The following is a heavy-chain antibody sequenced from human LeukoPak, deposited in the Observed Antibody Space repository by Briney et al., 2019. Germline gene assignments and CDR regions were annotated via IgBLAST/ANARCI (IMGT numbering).Heavy chain of an antibody. D-gene: IGHD3-10*01. CDR3: ARDRDSLFDY. J-gene: IGHJ4*02. CDR1: GFTVSSNY. Sequence: GGSLRLSCAASGFTVSSNYMSWVRQAPGKGLEWVSVIYSGGSTYYADSVKGRFTTSRDNSKNTLYLQMNSLRAEDTAVYYCARDRDSLFDYWGQGTLVTVSS. V-gene: IGHV3-66*01. CDR2: IYSGGST.